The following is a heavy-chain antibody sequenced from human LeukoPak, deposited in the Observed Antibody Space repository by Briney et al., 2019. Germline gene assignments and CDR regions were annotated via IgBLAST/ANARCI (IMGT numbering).Heavy chain of an antibody. D-gene: IGHD2-21*02. CDR1: GGSISSSSYC. Sequence: SETLSLTCTVSGGSISSSSYCWGWIRQPPGKGLEWIGSIYYSGSTYYNPSLKSRVTISVDTSKNQFSLKLSSVTAADTAVYYCARSLGLAYCGGDCYRDAFDIWGQGTMVTVSS. CDR2: IYYSGST. CDR3: ARSLGLAYCGGDCYRDAFDI. J-gene: IGHJ3*02. V-gene: IGHV4-39*01.